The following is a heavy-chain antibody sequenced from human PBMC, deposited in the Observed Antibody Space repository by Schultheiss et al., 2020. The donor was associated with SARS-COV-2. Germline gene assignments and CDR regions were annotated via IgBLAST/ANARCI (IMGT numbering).Heavy chain of an antibody. CDR3: ARDGYAFPKYYFDY. J-gene: IGHJ4*02. CDR2: ISGSGRST. Sequence: GGSLRLSCAASGFTFSGSAMHWVRQASGKGLEWVSAISGSGRSTYYADSVKGRFTISRDNAKNSLYLQMNSLRAEDTAVYYCARDGYAFPKYYFDYWGQGTLVTVLL. V-gene: IGHV3-21*01. CDR1: GFTFSGSA. D-gene: IGHD5-18*01.